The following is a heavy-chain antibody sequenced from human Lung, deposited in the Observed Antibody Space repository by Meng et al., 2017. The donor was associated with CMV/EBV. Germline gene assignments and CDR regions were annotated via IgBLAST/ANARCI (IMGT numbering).Heavy chain of an antibody. CDR2: ISSSGSSI. V-gene: IGHV3-11*04. Sequence: GESXKISCAASGFFFSDYSMTWIRQTPGKGLEWLSYISSSGSSIYHADSVKGRVTISRDNGKNSVYLEMSSLRVDDTAIYYCARDRGAGYCTSTICYPGGDFDDXGQGXLVTVSS. D-gene: IGHD2-2*01. CDR3: ARDRGAGYCTSTICYPGGDFDD. CDR1: GFFFSDYS. J-gene: IGHJ4*02.